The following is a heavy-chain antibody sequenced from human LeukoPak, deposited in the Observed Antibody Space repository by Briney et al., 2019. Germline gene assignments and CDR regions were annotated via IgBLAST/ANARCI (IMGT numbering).Heavy chain of an antibody. V-gene: IGHV3-48*03. J-gene: IGHJ5*02. D-gene: IGHD5-18*01. CDR2: ISSSGSTI. CDR3: ARECIQLWRANWFDP. Sequence: GGSLRLSCAASGFTFSSYEMNWVRQAPGKGLEWVSYISSSGSTIYYADSVKGRFTISRDNAKNSLYLQMNSLRAEDTAVYYCARECIQLWRANWFDPWGQGTLVTASS. CDR1: GFTFSSYE.